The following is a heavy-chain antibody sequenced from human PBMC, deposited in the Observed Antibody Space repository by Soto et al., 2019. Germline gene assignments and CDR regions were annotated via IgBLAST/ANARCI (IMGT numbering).Heavy chain of an antibody. V-gene: IGHV4-30-4*01. CDR1: SGSISSADYY. CDR3: ASGGSTNSFDP. D-gene: IGHD1-26*01. J-gene: IGHJ5*02. CDR2: IYYTGSA. Sequence: VQLQESGPGLVKPSQTLSLTCTGSSGSISSADYYWSWIRQPPGKGLEWSGYIYYTGSAYYNPALKSRVTMSVDTSKNQFPLKLTSVTAADTAGYYCASGGSTNSFDPWGQGTLVTVSS.